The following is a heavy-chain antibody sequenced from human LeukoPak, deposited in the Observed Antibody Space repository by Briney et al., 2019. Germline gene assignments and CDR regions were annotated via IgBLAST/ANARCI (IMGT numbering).Heavy chain of an antibody. V-gene: IGHV3-21*01. CDR3: ARDTYYYDSSGYYKYFQH. Sequence: GGSLRLSCAASGFTLSSYSMNWVRQAPGKGLEWVSSISRSSSFIYYADSVKGRFTISRDNAKNSLYLQMNSLRAEDTAVYYCARDTYYYDSSGYYKYFQHWGQGTLVTVSS. CDR2: ISRSSSFI. D-gene: IGHD3-22*01. CDR1: GFTLSSYS. J-gene: IGHJ1*01.